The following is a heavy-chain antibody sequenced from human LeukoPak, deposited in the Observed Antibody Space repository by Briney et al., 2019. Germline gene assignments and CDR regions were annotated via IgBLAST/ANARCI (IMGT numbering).Heavy chain of an antibody. CDR1: GFSFDDYA. CDR3: AKGYFDSSAYPPFDY. Sequence: GGSLRLSCAASGFSFDDYAMHWVRQAPGKGLEWVSGISWNSGGIGYADSVKGRFTISRDNAKKSLYLQMNSLRPEDAALYYCAKGYFDSSAYPPFDYWGQGTLVTVSS. J-gene: IGHJ4*02. CDR2: ISWNSGGI. V-gene: IGHV3-9*01. D-gene: IGHD3-22*01.